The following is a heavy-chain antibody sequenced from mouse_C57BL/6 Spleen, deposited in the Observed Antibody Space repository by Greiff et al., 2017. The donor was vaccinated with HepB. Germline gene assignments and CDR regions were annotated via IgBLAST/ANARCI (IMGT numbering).Heavy chain of an antibody. J-gene: IGHJ3*01. V-gene: IGHV5-6*01. D-gene: IGHD2-4*01. CDR1: GFTFSSYG. CDR3: ARQEGDYDYDGGLAY. Sequence: EVQGVESGGDLVKPGGSLKLSCAASGFTFSSYGMSWVRQTPDKRLEWVATISSGGSYTYYPDSVKGRFTISRDNAKNTLYLQMSSLKSEDTAMYYCARQEGDYDYDGGLAYWGQGTLVTVSA. CDR2: ISSGGSYT.